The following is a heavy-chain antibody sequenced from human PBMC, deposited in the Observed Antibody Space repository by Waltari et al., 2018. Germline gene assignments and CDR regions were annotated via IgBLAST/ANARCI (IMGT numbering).Heavy chain of an antibody. V-gene: IGHV3-23*04. CDR3: AKPPSSLRYFDWLWDY. Sequence: EVQLVESGGGLVQPGGSLRLSCAASGFTFSSYALSWVRQAPGKGREWVSAISGSGGSTYYADSVKGRFTISRDNSKNTLYLQMNSLRAEDTAVYYCAKPPSSLRYFDWLWDYWGQGTLVTVSS. CDR1: GFTFSSYA. J-gene: IGHJ4*02. CDR2: ISGSGGST. D-gene: IGHD3-9*01.